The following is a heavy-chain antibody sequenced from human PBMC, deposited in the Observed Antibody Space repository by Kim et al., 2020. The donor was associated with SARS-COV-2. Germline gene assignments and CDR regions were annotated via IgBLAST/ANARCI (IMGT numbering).Heavy chain of an antibody. V-gene: IGHV3-23*01. Sequence: AKGRFTISRDNSKTTLYLQMNSLRAEDTAIYYCAVLPTYFNVLTGYPLDYWGQGTMVTVSS. CDR3: AVLPTYFNVLTGYPLDY. J-gene: IGHJ4*02. D-gene: IGHD3-9*01.